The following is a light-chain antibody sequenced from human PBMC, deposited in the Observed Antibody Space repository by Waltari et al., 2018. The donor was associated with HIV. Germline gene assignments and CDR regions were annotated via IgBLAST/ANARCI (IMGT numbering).Light chain of an antibody. CDR3: AAWDDSLSGPV. V-gene: IGLV1-47*01. J-gene: IGLJ3*02. CDR2: RNN. CDR1: GSNIGSNS. Sequence: QSILTQPPSTSGTPGQRVTISCSGSGSNIGSNSVSWYHLRLGTAPKLLIYRNNQRPSVVPDRFSGSKSATSASLAIGGLRSEDEADYYCAAWDDSLSGPVFGGGTKLTVL.